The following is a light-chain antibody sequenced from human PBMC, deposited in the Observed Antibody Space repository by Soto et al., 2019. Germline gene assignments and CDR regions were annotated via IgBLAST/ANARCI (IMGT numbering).Light chain of an antibody. CDR1: QSISSS. CDR2: AAS. CDR3: QQYNAWPGT. V-gene: IGKV3-15*01. Sequence: EMVMTRFPATLSVSPGQRATLSCRASQSISSSLAWYQQKHGQAPRILIYAASTRDTGIPARFSGSGSGTHFTLTISRLQSEDFGTDYRQQYNAWPGTFGQGTKVDI. J-gene: IGKJ1*01.